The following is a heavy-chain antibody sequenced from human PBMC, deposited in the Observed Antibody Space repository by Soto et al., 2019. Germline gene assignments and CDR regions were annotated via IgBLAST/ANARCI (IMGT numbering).Heavy chain of an antibody. D-gene: IGHD3-22*01. Sequence: RILIKQPPGKGLEWIGYIYYSGGTNYNPSLKSRVTISVDTSKNQFSLKLSSVTAADTAVYYCARGKYYYDSRGFQHAFDICAQGTMVTGSS. V-gene: IGHV4-61*06. CDR3: ARGKYYYDSRGFQHAFDI. J-gene: IGHJ3*02. CDR2: IYYSGGT.